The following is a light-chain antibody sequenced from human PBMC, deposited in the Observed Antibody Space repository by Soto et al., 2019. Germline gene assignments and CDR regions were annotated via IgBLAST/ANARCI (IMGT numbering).Light chain of an antibody. CDR3: QQYGSSPPIT. V-gene: IGKV3-20*01. J-gene: IGKJ5*01. CDR2: DAS. CDR1: QSVSSY. Sequence: EIVLTQSPATLSLSPGERATLSCRASQSVSSYLAWYQQKPGQAPRLLIYDASSRATGIPDRFSGSGSGTDFTLTISRLEPEDSAVYYCQQYGSSPPITFGQGTRLET.